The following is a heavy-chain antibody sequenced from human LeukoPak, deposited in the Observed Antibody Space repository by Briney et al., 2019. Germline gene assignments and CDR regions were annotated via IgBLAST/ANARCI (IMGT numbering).Heavy chain of an antibody. V-gene: IGHV1-18*01. D-gene: IGHD6-13*01. J-gene: IGHJ5*02. CDR2: ISAYNGNT. CDR3: ARRYSSSWYHWFDP. CDR1: GYTFTSYG. Sequence: ASVKVSCKASGYTFTSYGISWVRQAPGQGFEWMGWISAYNGNTDYAQKLQGRVTMTTDTSTSTAYMELRSLRSDDTAVYYCARRYSSSWYHWFDPWGQGTLVTVSS.